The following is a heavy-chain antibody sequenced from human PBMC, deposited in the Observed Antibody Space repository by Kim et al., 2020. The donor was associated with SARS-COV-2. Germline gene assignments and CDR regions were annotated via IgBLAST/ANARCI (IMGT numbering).Heavy chain of an antibody. J-gene: IGHJ6*02. CDR2: IYYSGST. Sequence: SETLSLTCTVSGGSISSYYWSWIRQPPGKGLEWIGYIYYSGSTNYNPSLKSRVTISVDTSKNQFSLKLSSVTAADTAVYYCARDLGVAPSWLYGMDVWGQGTTVTVSS. CDR1: GGSISSYY. CDR3: ARDLGVAPSWLYGMDV. V-gene: IGHV4-59*13. D-gene: IGHD5-12*01.